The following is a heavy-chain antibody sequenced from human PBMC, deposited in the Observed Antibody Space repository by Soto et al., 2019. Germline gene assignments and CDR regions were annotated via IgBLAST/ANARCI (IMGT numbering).Heavy chain of an antibody. CDR2: IWYDGSNK. J-gene: IGHJ3*02. D-gene: IGHD3-10*01. CDR1: GLTFSSYG. Sequence: GGSLRLSCAASGLTFSSYGMHWVRQAPGKGLEWVAVIWYDGSNKYYADSVKGRFTISRDNSKNTLYLQMNSLRAEDTAVYYCARDQRREYAFDIWGQGTMVTVSS. CDR3: ARDQRREYAFDI. V-gene: IGHV3-33*01.